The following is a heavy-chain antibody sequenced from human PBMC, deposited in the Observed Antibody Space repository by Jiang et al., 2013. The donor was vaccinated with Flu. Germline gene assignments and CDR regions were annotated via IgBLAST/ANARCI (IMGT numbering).Heavy chain of an antibody. J-gene: IGHJ4*02. CDR1: GFTFSSYA. V-gene: IGHV3-23*04. CDR3: ARDLDSSGWYSKFFDC. D-gene: IGHD6-19*01. Sequence: VQLVESGGGLVQPGGSLRLSCAASGFTFSSYAMSWVRQAPGKGLEWVSAISGSGGSTYYADSVKGRFTISRDNSKNTLYLQINSLRAEDTAVYYCARDLDSSGWYSKFFDCRGQGTLVTVSS. CDR2: ISGSGGST.